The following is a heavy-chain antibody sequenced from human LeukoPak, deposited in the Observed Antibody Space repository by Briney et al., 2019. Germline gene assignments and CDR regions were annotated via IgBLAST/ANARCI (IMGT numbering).Heavy chain of an antibody. Sequence: GGSLRLSCASSGFIFKNFSMHWVRQAPGKGLEWVATMCYDGSDKSYADSVKGRFTISRDNSKKTLYLQMNSLKTEDTAVYYCARGPSYGSGTYPATWFDPWGQGTLVIVSS. CDR3: ARGPSYGSGTYPATWFDP. J-gene: IGHJ5*02. D-gene: IGHD3-10*01. CDR2: MCYDGSDK. CDR1: GFIFKNFS. V-gene: IGHV3-33*01.